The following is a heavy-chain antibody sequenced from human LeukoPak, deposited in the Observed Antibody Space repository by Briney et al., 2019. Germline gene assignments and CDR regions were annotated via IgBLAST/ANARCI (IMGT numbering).Heavy chain of an antibody. J-gene: IGHJ6*03. Sequence: NPSETLSLTCAVSGGSISSYYWSWIRQPPGKGLEWIGYIYYSGSTNYNPSLKSRVTISVDTSKNQFSLKLSSVTAADTAVYYCARDRYSYGYVYYYYMDVWGKGTTVTVSS. CDR3: ARDRYSYGYVYYYYMDV. V-gene: IGHV4-59*01. CDR1: GGSISSYY. D-gene: IGHD5-18*01. CDR2: IYYSGST.